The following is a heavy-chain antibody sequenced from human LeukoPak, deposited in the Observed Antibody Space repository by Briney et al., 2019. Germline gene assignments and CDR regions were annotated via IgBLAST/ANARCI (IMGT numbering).Heavy chain of an antibody. V-gene: IGHV4-39*02. CDR1: DGSISSSTYY. Sequence: SGTLSLTCTVSDGSISSSTYYWAWIRQPPGKGLEWIGSIYYGVTTYYNPSLKSRVTISVDTSKNHFSLKLSSVTAADTAVYYCARSLNLDTYGSGSYYSNWGQGTLVTVSS. CDR3: ARSLNLDTYGSGSYYSN. D-gene: IGHD3-10*01. CDR2: IYYGVTT. J-gene: IGHJ4*02.